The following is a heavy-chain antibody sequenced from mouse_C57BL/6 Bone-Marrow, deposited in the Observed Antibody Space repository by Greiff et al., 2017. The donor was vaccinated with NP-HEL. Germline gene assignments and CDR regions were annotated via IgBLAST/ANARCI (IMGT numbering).Heavy chain of an antibody. Sequence: VKLVESGPGLVAPSQSLSITCTVSGFSLTSYAISWVRQPPGKGLEWLGVIWTGGGTNYNSALKSRLSISKDNSKSQVFLKMNSLQTDDTARYYCARTDYYGSSYGDFDYWGQGTTLTVSS. CDR1: GFSLTSYA. J-gene: IGHJ2*01. V-gene: IGHV2-9-1*01. CDR2: IWTGGGT. D-gene: IGHD1-1*01. CDR3: ARTDYYGSSYGDFDY.